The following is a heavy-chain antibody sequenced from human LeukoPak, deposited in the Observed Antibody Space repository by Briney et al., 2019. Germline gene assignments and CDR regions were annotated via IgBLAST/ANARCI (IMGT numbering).Heavy chain of an antibody. J-gene: IGHJ3*02. Sequence: GESLKISCKGSGYSFTSYWIGWVRQMPGKGLEWMGIIYPADSDTRYSPSFQGQVTISADKSISTAYLQWSSLKASDTAMYYCASRYCSGGSCEGAFDIWGQGTMVTVSS. CDR1: GYSFTSYW. D-gene: IGHD2-15*01. CDR3: ASRYCSGGSCEGAFDI. V-gene: IGHV5-51*01. CDR2: IYPADSDT.